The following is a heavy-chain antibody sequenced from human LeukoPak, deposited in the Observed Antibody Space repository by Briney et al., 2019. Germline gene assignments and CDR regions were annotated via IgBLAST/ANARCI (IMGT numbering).Heavy chain of an antibody. D-gene: IGHD2-2*03. CDR1: GFTFRTYC. CDR2: IKQDESEE. CDR3: ARVGSGDGSNYRSSDF. J-gene: IGHJ4*02. V-gene: IGHV3-7*01. Sequence: LPGGSLRLSCAASGFTFRTYCMTWVRQAPGKGLEWVASIKQDESEEFYLDSVKGRFTISRDNARNSLYLQMNFLTADDTAVYYCARVGSGDGSNYRSSDFWGQGTLVSVSS.